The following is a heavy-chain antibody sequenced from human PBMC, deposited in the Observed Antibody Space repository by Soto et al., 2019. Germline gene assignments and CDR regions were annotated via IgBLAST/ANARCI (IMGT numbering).Heavy chain of an antibody. CDR3: ARVVATVAGPYGMDV. CDR2: ISACNGNT. CDR1: GYTFTSYV. Sequence: QVQLVQSGAEVKKPGASVKVSCRASGYTFTSYVISWVRQAPAQGLEWMGWISACNGNTNFAQKLQGRVTMTTDTSXXTAYMELRSLRSDDTAVYYCARVVATVAGPYGMDVWGQGTTVTVSS. V-gene: IGHV1-18*01. J-gene: IGHJ6*02. D-gene: IGHD6-19*01.